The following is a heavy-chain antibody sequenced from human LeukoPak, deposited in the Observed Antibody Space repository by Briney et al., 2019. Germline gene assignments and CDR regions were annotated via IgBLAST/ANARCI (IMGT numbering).Heavy chain of an antibody. J-gene: IGHJ5*02. CDR1: GFTFSNYW. CDR3: IRDFRSADL. CDR2: IYVDGRTT. Sequence: GGSLRLSCVASGFTFSNYWMHWVRQPPGKGLVWVSRIYVDGRTTNYADSVKGRFTISRDNAKNAVYLEMNSLSVEDTATYYCIRDFRSADLWGQGTLVTVTS. V-gene: IGHV3-74*01.